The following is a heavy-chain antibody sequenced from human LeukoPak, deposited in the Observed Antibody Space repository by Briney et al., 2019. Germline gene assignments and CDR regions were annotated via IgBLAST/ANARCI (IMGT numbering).Heavy chain of an antibody. Sequence: SVKVSCKASGGTFSSYAISWVRQAPGQGLEWMGGIIPIFGSANYAQKFQGRVTITADESTSTAYMELSSLRSEDTAVYYCARAAGYDFWSGYHNDAFDIWGQGTMVTVSS. D-gene: IGHD3-3*01. CDR1: GGTFSSYA. V-gene: IGHV1-69*13. J-gene: IGHJ3*02. CDR2: IIPIFGSA. CDR3: ARAAGYDFWSGYHNDAFDI.